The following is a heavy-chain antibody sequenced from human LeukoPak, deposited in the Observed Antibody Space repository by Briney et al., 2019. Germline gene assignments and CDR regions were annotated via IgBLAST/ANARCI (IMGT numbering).Heavy chain of an antibody. CDR2: ISGSGGGT. Sequence: PGGSLRLSCAASGFTFSSYAVSWVRQAPGKGLEWVSSISGSGGGTYYTDSVQGRFTMSRDNSKNTLSLQMNSLRAEDTALYYCAKDKLGAGGQSDYWGQGTLVTVSS. J-gene: IGHJ4*02. V-gene: IGHV3-23*01. CDR1: GFTFSSYA. D-gene: IGHD6-13*01. CDR3: AKDKLGAGGQSDY.